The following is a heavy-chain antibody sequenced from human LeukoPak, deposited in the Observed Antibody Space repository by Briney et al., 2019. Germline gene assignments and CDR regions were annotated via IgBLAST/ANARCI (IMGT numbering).Heavy chain of an antibody. Sequence: GGSLRLSCAASGFTFSNAWMSWVRQASGKGLEWVGLIRRKTDGGATDSAAPVKGRFTISRDDSKDTLYLQMASLKTDDTAVYYCVTIEQWLGSALGYWGQGTLVTVSS. CDR1: GFTFSNAW. V-gene: IGHV3-15*01. CDR2: IRRKTDGGAT. CDR3: VTIEQWLGSALGY. D-gene: IGHD6-19*01. J-gene: IGHJ4*02.